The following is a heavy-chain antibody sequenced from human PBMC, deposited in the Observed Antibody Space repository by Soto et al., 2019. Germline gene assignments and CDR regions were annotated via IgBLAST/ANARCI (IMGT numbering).Heavy chain of an antibody. Sequence: GGSLRLSCAASGFTFSSYAMSWVRQAPGKGLEWVSDISGSGVSKYYANSVKGRFTISRDNSKNTLYLQMNSLRAEDTAVYYCAKLALIVVVTATLDYWGQGTLVTVSS. CDR1: GFTFSSYA. CDR3: AKLALIVVVTATLDY. J-gene: IGHJ4*02. V-gene: IGHV3-23*01. D-gene: IGHD2-21*02. CDR2: ISGSGVSK.